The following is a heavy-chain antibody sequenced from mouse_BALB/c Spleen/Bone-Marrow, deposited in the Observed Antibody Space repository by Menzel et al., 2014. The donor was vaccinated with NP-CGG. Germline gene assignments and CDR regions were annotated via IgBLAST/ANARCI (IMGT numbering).Heavy chain of an antibody. Sequence: QVTLKESGAELMKPGASVKISCKAAGYTFSSYWIEWVKQRPGHGLEWIGEILPGSGSTNYNEKFKGKATFTADTSSNPAYMQLSSLTSEDSAVYYCARDGNYGAYWGQGTLVTVSA. J-gene: IGHJ3*01. D-gene: IGHD2-1*01. V-gene: IGHV1-9*01. CDR1: GYTFSSYW. CDR2: ILPGSGST. CDR3: ARDGNYGAY.